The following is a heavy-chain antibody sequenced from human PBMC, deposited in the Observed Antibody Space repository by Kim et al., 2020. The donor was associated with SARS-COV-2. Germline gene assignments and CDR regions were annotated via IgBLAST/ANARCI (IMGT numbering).Heavy chain of an antibody. CDR1: GYTFTSYA. V-gene: IGHV1-3*01. D-gene: IGHD3-10*01. CDR2: INAGNGNT. J-gene: IGHJ6*02. Sequence: ASVKVSCKASGYTFTSYAMHWVRQAPGQRLEWMGWINAGNGNTKYSQKFQGRVTITRDTSASTAYMELSSLRSEDTAVYYCASPLYYGSGSYPTYYGMDVWGQGTTVTVSS. CDR3: ASPLYYGSGSYPTYYGMDV.